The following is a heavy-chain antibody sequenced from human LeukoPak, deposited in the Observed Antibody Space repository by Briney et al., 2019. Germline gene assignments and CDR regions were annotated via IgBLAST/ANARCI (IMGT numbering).Heavy chain of an antibody. CDR1: GGSISSGSYY. J-gene: IGHJ4*02. V-gene: IGHV4-61*02. CDR2: IYTSGST. D-gene: IGHD6-19*01. CDR3: ARGLVREGHFDY. Sequence: PSQTLSLTCTVSGGSISSGSYYWSWIRQPAGKGLEWIGRIYTSGSTNYNPSLKSRVTISVDTSKNQFSLKLSSVTAADTAVYYCARGLVREGHFDYWGQGTLVTVSS.